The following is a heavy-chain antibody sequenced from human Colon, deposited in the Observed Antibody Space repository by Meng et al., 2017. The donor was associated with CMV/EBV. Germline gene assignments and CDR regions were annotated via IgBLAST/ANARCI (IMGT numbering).Heavy chain of an antibody. CDR3: ARHGAIYQMNTPYHN. V-gene: IGHV4-38-2*01. CDR1: GDSISSGYY. CDR2: VYHTGTT. Sequence: SETLSLTCAVSGDSISSGYYWGWIRQPPGKGLEWIGSVYHTGTTFYNPSLKRRLTISVDTSKNQFSLKLNSVTAADTALYYCARHGAIYQMNTPYHNWGQGNLVTVSS. D-gene: IGHD2-2*01. J-gene: IGHJ4*02.